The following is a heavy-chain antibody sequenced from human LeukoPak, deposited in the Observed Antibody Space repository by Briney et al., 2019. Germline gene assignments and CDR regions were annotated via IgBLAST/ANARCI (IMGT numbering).Heavy chain of an antibody. Sequence: SGPTLVHPTQTLTLTFTFSGFSLSTSPMCVSWIRQPPGKALEWLARIDWDDDKYYSTSLKTRLTISKDTSKNQVVLTKTNMDPVDTATYYCARIRSDSSGWYYFDYWGQGTLVTVSS. CDR1: GFSLSTSPMC. CDR2: IDWDDDK. D-gene: IGHD6-19*01. CDR3: ARIRSDSSGWYYFDY. J-gene: IGHJ4*02. V-gene: IGHV2-70*11.